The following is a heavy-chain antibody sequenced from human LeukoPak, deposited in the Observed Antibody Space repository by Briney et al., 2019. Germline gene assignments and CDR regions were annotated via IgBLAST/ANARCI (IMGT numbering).Heavy chain of an antibody. D-gene: IGHD4-17*01. CDR2: IKQDGSEK. CDR3: ARSYGDYVFTENWYFDL. Sequence: GGSLRLSCAASGFTFSSYWMSWVRQAPGKGLEWVANIKQDGSEKYYVDSVKGRFTISRDDAKNSLYLQMNSLRAEVTAVYYCARSYGDYVFTENWYFDLWGRGTLVTVSS. V-gene: IGHV3-7*01. CDR1: GFTFSSYW. J-gene: IGHJ2*01.